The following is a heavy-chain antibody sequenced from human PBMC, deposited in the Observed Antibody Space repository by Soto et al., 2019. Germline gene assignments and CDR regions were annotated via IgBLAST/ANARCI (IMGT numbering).Heavy chain of an antibody. CDR1: GFTFRGSA. CDR3: TGSLLAYCSGGKCHTDYYYYGMDV. V-gene: IGHV3-73*02. Sequence: DVQLVESGGGLVQPGESLKLSCAASGFTFRGSAMHWVRQASGKGLEWVGRIRTKANSYATAYAASVQGRFTISRDDSKSTAYLQMNSLKTEVTAVYYCTGSLLAYCSGGKCHTDYYYYGMDVWGQGTAVTVSS. D-gene: IGHD2-15*01. CDR2: IRTKANSYAT. J-gene: IGHJ6*02.